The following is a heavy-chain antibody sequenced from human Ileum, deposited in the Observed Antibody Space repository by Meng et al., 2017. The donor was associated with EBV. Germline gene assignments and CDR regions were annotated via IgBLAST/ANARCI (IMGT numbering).Heavy chain of an antibody. D-gene: IGHD5-24*01. CDR1: GYTFTNYD. J-gene: IGHJ4*02. CDR3: VRTLERGDY. V-gene: IGHV1-8*01. CDR2: MNPKTGTA. Sequence: QGQLLTSGAEVKKPGASVKVSWKASGYTFTNYDISWVRQATGQGLEWMGWMNPKTGTAHYAQKFQGRVSMTRDTSITTAYMELSSLTSEDTAVYYCVRTLERGDYWGQGTLVTVSS.